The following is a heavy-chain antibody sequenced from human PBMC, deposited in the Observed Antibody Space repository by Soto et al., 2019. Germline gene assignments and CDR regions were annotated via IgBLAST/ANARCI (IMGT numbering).Heavy chain of an antibody. CDR2: IYPGDSDT. CDR3: ARVGNDSYFDY. D-gene: IGHD1-1*01. V-gene: IGHV5-51*01. J-gene: IGHJ4*01. CDR1: GYSFTTYW. Sequence: GESLKISCEGSGYSFTTYWIGWVRQMPGKGLEWMGIIYPGDSDTRYSPSFQGQVTISVDKSISTAYLQWSSLRASDAAMYYCARVGNDSYFDYWGQGALVPVSS.